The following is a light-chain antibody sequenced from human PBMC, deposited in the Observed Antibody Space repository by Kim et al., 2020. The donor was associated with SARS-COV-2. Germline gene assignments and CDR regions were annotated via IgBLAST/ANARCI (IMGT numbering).Light chain of an antibody. J-gene: IGKJ1*01. Sequence: VSPGEGATLSCRASESVRRNLAWYQQKLGQAPRLLIYGASTRATGIPAKFSGSGSGTEFTPRISSLQSEDVAIYFCQQYNNRPKTFGQGTKVDIK. CDR1: ESVRRN. CDR2: GAS. V-gene: IGKV3-15*01. CDR3: QQYNNRPKT.